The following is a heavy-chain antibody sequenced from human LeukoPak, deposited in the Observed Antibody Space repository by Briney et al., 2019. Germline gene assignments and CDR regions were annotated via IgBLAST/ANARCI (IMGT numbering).Heavy chain of an antibody. CDR2: IIPIFGTA. D-gene: IGHD6-6*01. CDR3: AGAAFQYSSSREETFDY. CDR1: GGTFSSYA. V-gene: IGHV1-69*05. Sequence: SVKVSCKASGGTFSSYAISWVRQAPGQGLEWMGGIIPIFGTANYAQKFQGRVTITKDESTSTAYMELSSLRSEDTAVYYCAGAAFQYSSSREETFDYWGQGTLVTLSS. J-gene: IGHJ4*02.